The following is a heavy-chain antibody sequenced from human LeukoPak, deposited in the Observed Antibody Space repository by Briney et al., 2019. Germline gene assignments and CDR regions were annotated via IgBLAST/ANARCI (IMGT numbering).Heavy chain of an antibody. Sequence: SETLSLTCTVSGGSISNYYWNWIRQPPGKGLEWIGYIYYSGRTNYNPSLKSRVTISVDTSKNQFSLKLSSVTAADTAVYYGARAPSWSGSSCYLRWFDPWGQGTLVTVSS. V-gene: IGHV4-59*01. CDR2: IYYSGRT. CDR3: ARAPSWSGSSCYLRWFDP. D-gene: IGHD6-13*01. J-gene: IGHJ5*02. CDR1: GGSISNYY.